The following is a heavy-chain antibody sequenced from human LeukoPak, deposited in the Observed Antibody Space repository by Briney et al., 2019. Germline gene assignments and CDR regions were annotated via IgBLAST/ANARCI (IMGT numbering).Heavy chain of an antibody. Sequence: GGSLRLSCAVSGFTFSSYAMRWVRQAPGKGLECVSIITGGGNIIYYAGSVKGRLTISRDNSKNTVYLQMNSLRAEDTAVYYCATAPYCNGGSCYSRDLYFDYWGQGNLVTVSS. CDR3: ATAPYCNGGSCYSRDLYFDY. CDR2: ITGGGNII. D-gene: IGHD2-15*01. J-gene: IGHJ4*02. CDR1: GFTFSSYA. V-gene: IGHV3-23*01.